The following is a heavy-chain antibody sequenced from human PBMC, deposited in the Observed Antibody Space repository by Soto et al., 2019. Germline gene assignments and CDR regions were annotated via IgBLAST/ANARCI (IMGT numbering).Heavy chain of an antibody. CDR2: ITATGGGI. Sequence: EVQLLESGGGLVQPGGSLRLSCAASGFTFNNFVMSWVRQAPGKGLEWVSSITATGGGIYYADSVKGRFTISRDNSKNTMYLQMNSLRAEDTAVYYCAKGTYSNSPFDYWGQGALVTVSS. V-gene: IGHV3-23*01. CDR3: AKGTYSNSPFDY. J-gene: IGHJ4*02. D-gene: IGHD2-2*01. CDR1: GFTFNNFV.